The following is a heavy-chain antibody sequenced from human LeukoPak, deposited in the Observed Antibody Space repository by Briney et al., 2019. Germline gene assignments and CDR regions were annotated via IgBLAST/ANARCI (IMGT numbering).Heavy chain of an antibody. CDR1: GGSISSGGYY. CDR2: IYYSGST. CDR3: ATRSGSYYTFDY. Sequence: PSQTLSLTCTVSGGSISSGGYYWSWIRQHPGKGLEWIGYIYYSGSTYCNPSLKSRVTISVDTSKNQFSLKLSSVTAADTAVYYCATRSGSYYTFDYWGQGTLVTVSS. J-gene: IGHJ4*02. D-gene: IGHD3-10*01. V-gene: IGHV4-31*03.